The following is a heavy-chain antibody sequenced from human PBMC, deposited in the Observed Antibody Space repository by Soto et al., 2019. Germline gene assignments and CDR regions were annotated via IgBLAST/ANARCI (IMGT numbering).Heavy chain of an antibody. J-gene: IGHJ5*02. CDR2: ISVSGGST. CDR3: AKDKDGYNYYWFDP. CDR1: VFTFSSYA. D-gene: IGHD5-12*01. Sequence: GWSLRLSCAASVFTFSSYAMSWVRQAPGKGLEWVSAISVSGGSTYYADSVKGRFTISRDNSKNTLYLQMNSLRAEDTAVYYCAKDKDGYNYYWFDPWGQGTLVTVSS. V-gene: IGHV3-23*01.